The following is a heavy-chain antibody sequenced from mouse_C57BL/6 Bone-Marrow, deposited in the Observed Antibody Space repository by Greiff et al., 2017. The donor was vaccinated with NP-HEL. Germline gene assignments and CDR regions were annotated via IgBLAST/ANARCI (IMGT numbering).Heavy chain of an antibody. V-gene: IGHV1-15*01. CDR1: GYTFTDYE. J-gene: IGHJ4*01. D-gene: IGHD1-1*01. Sequence: VQLQQSGAELVRPGASVTLSCKASGYTFTDYEMHWVKQTPVHGLEWIGAIDPETGGTAYNQKFKGKAILTADNSSSTAYMELRSLTSEDSAVYYCTRWSYGSSPYAMDYWGQGTSVTVSS. CDR3: TRWSYGSSPYAMDY. CDR2: IDPETGGT.